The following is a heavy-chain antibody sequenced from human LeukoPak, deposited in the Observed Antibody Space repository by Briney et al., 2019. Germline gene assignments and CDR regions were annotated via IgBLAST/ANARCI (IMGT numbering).Heavy chain of an antibody. CDR3: ATDYYGSGSYGHDAFDI. CDR1: GYTFTGYY. Sequence: ASVKVSCKASGYTFTGYYMHWVRQAPGQGLEWMGWINPNSGGTNYAQKFQGRVTMTRDTSISTAYMELSRLRSDDTAVYYCATDYYGSGSYGHDAFDIWGQGTMVTVSS. J-gene: IGHJ3*02. V-gene: IGHV1-2*02. CDR2: INPNSGGT. D-gene: IGHD3-10*01.